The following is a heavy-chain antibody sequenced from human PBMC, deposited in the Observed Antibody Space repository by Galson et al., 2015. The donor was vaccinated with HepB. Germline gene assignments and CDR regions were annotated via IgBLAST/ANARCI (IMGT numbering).Heavy chain of an antibody. V-gene: IGHV3-21*01. J-gene: IGHJ6*02. CDR1: GFTFSSYS. CDR3: ARAFCSSTSCYNSWEWTYYGMDV. CDR2: ISTSSSYI. Sequence: SLRLSCAASGFTFSSYSMNWVHQAPGKGLEWVSSISTSSSYIYYADSVKGRFTISRENAKNSLYLQMNSLRAEDTAVYYCARAFCSSTSCYNSWEWTYYGMDVWGQGTTVTVSS. D-gene: IGHD2-2*02.